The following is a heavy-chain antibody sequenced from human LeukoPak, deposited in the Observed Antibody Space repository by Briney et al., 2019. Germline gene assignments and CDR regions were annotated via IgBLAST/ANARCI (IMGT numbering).Heavy chain of an antibody. CDR1: GFTFSSFS. CDR3: ARGYSRAAFDI. D-gene: IGHD2-15*01. CDR2: ISSTGGTI. Sequence: PGGSLRLSCAASGFTFSSFSMNWVRQAPGKGLEWVSSISSTGGTIYYADAVKGRFTVSRDNAKNSLLLQMNSLRAEDTALYYCARGYSRAAFDIWGQGTMVTVSS. J-gene: IGHJ3*02. V-gene: IGHV3-48*01.